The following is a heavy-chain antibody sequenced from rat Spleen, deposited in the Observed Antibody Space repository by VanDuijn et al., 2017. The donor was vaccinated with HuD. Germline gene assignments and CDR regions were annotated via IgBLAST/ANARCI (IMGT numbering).Heavy chain of an antibody. V-gene: IGHV5-31*01. Sequence: EVQLVESGGDLVQPGRSVKLSCITSGFTFNYYWMTWIRQAPGKGLEWVASITNASGSTYYPDSVKGRFTISRDNAKSTLYLQMNSLRSEDTATYYCTTYSDYATSPFAFWGRGALVTVSS. J-gene: IGHJ3*01. CDR2: ITNASGST. CDR1: GFTFNYYW. D-gene: IGHD1-6*01. CDR3: TTYSDYATSPFAF.